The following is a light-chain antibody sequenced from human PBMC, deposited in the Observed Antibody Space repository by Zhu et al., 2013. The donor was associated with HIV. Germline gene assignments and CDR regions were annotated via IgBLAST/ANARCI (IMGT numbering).Light chain of an antibody. CDR1: QSILYSNNNNNY. Sequence: DIVMTQSPDSLAVSLGERATINCKSSQSILYSNNNNNYLAWYQQKPGQPPKLLIYWASTRESGVPDRFSGSGSGTDFTLTISSLQAEDVAVYYCQQYYSTPLTFGGGTKVEIK. J-gene: IGKJ4*01. V-gene: IGKV4-1*01. CDR2: WAS. CDR3: QQYYSTPLT.